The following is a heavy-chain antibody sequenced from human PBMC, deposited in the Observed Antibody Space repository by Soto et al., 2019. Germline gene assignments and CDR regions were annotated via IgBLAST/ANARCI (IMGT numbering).Heavy chain of an antibody. J-gene: IGHJ4*02. CDR1: GNSFTRYW. CDR3: ARPGRGGYNDFDY. D-gene: IGHD5-12*01. CDR2: IYPGDSDT. Sequence: GEYLKISCKGSGNSFTRYWIGWVRQMPGKGLEWMGIIYPGDSDTRYSPSFQGQVTISADKSITTAYLQWSSLKASDTAMYYCARPGRGGYNDFDYWGQGTLVTVSS. V-gene: IGHV5-51*01.